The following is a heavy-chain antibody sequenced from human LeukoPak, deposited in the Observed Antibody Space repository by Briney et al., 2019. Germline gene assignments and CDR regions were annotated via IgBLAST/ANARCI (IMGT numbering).Heavy chain of an antibody. Sequence: GGSLRLSCAASGFSFTSYAMSWVRQAPGKGLEWVAVISYDGSNKYYADSVKGRFTISRDNSKNTLYLQMNSLRAEDTAVYYCARDLGYYYDSSGSRSLGYWGQGTLVTVSS. J-gene: IGHJ4*02. D-gene: IGHD3-22*01. CDR1: GFSFTSYA. CDR3: ARDLGYYYDSSGSRSLGY. V-gene: IGHV3-30-3*01. CDR2: ISYDGSNK.